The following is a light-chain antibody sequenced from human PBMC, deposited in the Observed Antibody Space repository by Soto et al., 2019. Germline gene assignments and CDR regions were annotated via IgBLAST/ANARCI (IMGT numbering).Light chain of an antibody. V-gene: IGKV1-5*01. Sequence: DIQMTQSPSTLSASVGDRVTITCRASQSISSWLAWYQQKPGKAPKLLIYAASTLQGGVPSRFSGSGSGTDFTLTITSLQPEDFATYYCQQSYNIPPWTFGQGTKVEV. CDR1: QSISSW. J-gene: IGKJ1*01. CDR3: QQSYNIPPWT. CDR2: AAS.